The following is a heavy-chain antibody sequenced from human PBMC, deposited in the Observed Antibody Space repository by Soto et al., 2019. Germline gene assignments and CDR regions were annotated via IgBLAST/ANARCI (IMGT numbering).Heavy chain of an antibody. V-gene: IGHV1-18*01. CDR1: GYNFINYG. J-gene: IGHJ4*01. Sequence: ASVNRSCKASGYNFINYGITWVRQAPGQGLEWMGWIRVHNGNTNYAQKLQGRVTMTTDTSTSTAYMELRSLRSDDTAVYYCVRDLDGSGSYYTDYWG. CDR2: IRVHNGNT. CDR3: VRDLDGSGSYYTDY. D-gene: IGHD3-10*01.